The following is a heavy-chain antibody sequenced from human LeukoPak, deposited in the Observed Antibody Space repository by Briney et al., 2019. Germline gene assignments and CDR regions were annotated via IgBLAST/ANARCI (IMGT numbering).Heavy chain of an antibody. CDR1: GFTFSSYG. Sequence: GGSLRLSCAASGFTFSSYGMHWVRQAPGKGLEWVAVISYDGSNKYYADSVKGRFTISRDNSKNMVYLQLNSLRAEDTAIFYCVQIPGGGYWGQGTLVTVSS. J-gene: IGHJ4*02. D-gene: IGHD5-24*01. V-gene: IGHV3-30*03. CDR3: VQIPGGGY. CDR2: ISYDGSNK.